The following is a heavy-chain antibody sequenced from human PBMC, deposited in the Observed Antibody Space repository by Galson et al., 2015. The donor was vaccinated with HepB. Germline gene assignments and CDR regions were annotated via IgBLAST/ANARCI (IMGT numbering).Heavy chain of an antibody. CDR1: GFTFDDYA. CDR3: AKGVGATSYYYMDV. V-gene: IGHV3-9*01. CDR2: ISCNSGTI. Sequence: SLRLSCAASGFTFDDYAMYWVRQAPGKGLEWVSGISCNSGTIGYADSVKGRFTISRDNAKNSLYLQMNSLRAEDTAFYYCAKGVGATSYYYMDVWGKGTTVTVSS. J-gene: IGHJ6*03. D-gene: IGHD1-26*01.